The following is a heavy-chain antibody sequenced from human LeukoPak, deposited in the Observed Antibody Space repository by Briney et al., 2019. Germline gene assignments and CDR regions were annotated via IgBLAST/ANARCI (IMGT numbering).Heavy chain of an antibody. J-gene: IGHJ5*02. CDR3: ARAKYCSGGSCYTVDWFDP. CDR1: GFTFSSYE. D-gene: IGHD2-15*01. V-gene: IGHV3-48*03. Sequence: GGSLRLSCAASGFTFSSYEMNWVRQAPGKGLEWVSYISSSGSTIYYADSVKGRFTISRDNAKNSLYLQMNSLRAEDTAVYYCARAKYCSGGSCYTVDWFDPWGQGTLVTVSS. CDR2: ISSSGSTI.